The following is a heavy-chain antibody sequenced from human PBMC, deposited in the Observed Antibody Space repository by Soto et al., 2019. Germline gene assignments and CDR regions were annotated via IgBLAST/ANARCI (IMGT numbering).Heavy chain of an antibody. D-gene: IGHD6-19*01. Sequence: LQLQESGPGLVKPSETLSLSCTVSGGSVGSSTYYWGWIRQPPGKGLEWIGSFYYSGSTYYNPSLTSRGTISVDTSKNQFSLKLSSVTAADTAVYYCARWGIAVALYSWGQGTLVTVSS. J-gene: IGHJ4*02. CDR2: FYYSGST. V-gene: IGHV4-39*01. CDR3: ARWGIAVALYS. CDR1: GGSVGSSTYY.